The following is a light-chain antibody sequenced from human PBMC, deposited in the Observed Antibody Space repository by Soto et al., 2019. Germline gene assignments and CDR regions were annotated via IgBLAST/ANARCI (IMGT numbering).Light chain of an antibody. J-gene: IGKJ1*01. CDR3: HQYNDWPHT. Sequence: EIVMTQSPATLSVSPGERAALSCRASQSVGSNLAWYQQKPGQTPRLLIYGASTRATGIPARFSGSGSGTEFTLTIGSLQSEDFAVYFCHQYNDWPHTFGQGT. CDR2: GAS. V-gene: IGKV3-15*01. CDR1: QSVGSN.